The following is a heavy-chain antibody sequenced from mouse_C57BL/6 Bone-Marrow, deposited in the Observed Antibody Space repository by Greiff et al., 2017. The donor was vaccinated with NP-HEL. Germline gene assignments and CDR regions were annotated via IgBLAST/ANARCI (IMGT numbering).Heavy chain of an antibody. Sequence: QVQLQQSGPELVKPGASVKISCKASGYAFSSSWMNWVKQRPGKGLEWIGRIYPGDGDTNYNGKFKGKATLTADKSSSTAYMQLSSLTSEDSAVYFCARTYYSNYVRLFAYWGQGTLVTVSA. CDR3: ARTYYSNYVRLFAY. J-gene: IGHJ3*01. CDR2: IYPGDGDT. V-gene: IGHV1-82*01. D-gene: IGHD2-5*01. CDR1: GYAFSSSW.